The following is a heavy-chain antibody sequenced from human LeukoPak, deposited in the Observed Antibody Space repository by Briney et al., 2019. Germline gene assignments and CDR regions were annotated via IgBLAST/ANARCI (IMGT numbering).Heavy chain of an antibody. J-gene: IGHJ5*02. CDR3: ARAPVYSSSYNWFDP. V-gene: IGHV4-4*02. CDR1: GGSISSSNW. D-gene: IGHD6-13*01. CDR2: IYHSGST. Sequence: PSGTLSLTCAVSGGSISSSNWWSWVRQPPGKGLEWIGEIYHSGSTNYNPSLKSRVTISVDKSKNQFSLQLNSVTPEDTAVYYCARAPVYSSSYNWFDPWGQGTLVTVSS.